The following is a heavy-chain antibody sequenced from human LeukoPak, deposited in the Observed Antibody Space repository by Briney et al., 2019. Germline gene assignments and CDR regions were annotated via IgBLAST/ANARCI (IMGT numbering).Heavy chain of an antibody. CDR3: AELGITMIGGV. J-gene: IGHJ6*04. V-gene: IGHV3-48*03. CDR1: GFTFDDYA. CDR2: TSSSGSTI. D-gene: IGHD3-10*02. Sequence: GGSLRLSCAVSGFTFDDYAMHWVRQAPGKGLEWVSYTSSSGSTIYYADSVKGRFTISRDNAKNSLYLQMNSLRAEDTAVYYCAELGITMIGGVWGKGTTVTISS.